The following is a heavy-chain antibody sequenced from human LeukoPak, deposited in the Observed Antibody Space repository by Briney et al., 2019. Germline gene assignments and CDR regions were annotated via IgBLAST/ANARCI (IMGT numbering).Heavy chain of an antibody. CDR3: AGVYSSGSYYNAFDY. CDR2: INPNSGGT. J-gene: IGHJ4*02. CDR1: GYTFTGYY. Sequence: GASVKVSCKASGYTFTGYYMHWVRQAPGQGLEWMGWINPNSGGTNYAQKFQGRVTMTRDTSISTAYMELSRLRSDDTAVYYCAGVYSSGSYYNAFDYWGQGTLVTVSS. V-gene: IGHV1-2*02. D-gene: IGHD3-10*01.